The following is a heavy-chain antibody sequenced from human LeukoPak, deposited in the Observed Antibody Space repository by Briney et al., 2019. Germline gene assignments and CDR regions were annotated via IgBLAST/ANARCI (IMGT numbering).Heavy chain of an antibody. D-gene: IGHD5-12*01. Sequence: GGSLRLSCAASGFTFSSYAINWVRQAPGKGLEWVSAISAGGDTTLYAESVKGRFTISRDNSRNTLYLQMNNLRAEDTAIYHCARWIYYFDSWGPGTLVTVSS. V-gene: IGHV3-23*01. CDR2: ISAGGDTT. CDR1: GFTFSSYA. J-gene: IGHJ4*02. CDR3: ARWIYYFDS.